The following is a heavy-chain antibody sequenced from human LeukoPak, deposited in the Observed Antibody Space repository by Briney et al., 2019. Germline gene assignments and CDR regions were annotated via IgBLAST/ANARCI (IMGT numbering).Heavy chain of an antibody. Sequence: GGSLRLSCAASGFMFNTYWMSWVRQAPGKGLEWVSAISGAGSSTYSADSVKGRFTISRDNSKNTLYLQMNSLRAEDTAVYYCVRDDDRPDNGLDYWGQGTLVTVSS. CDR2: ISGAGSST. V-gene: IGHV3-23*01. CDR3: VRDDDRPDNGLDY. CDR1: GFMFNTYW. J-gene: IGHJ4*02. D-gene: IGHD3-22*01.